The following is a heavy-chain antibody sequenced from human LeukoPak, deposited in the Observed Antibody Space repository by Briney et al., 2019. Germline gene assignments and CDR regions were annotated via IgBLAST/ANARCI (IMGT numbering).Heavy chain of an antibody. D-gene: IGHD4-17*01. CDR3: ANTTVNRGYAFDI. CDR1: GFTFGSYA. CDR2: ISGSGGST. Sequence: GGSLRLSCAASGFTFGSYAMSRVRQAPGKGLEWVSAISGSGGSTYYADSVKGRFTISRDNSKNTLYLQMNSLRAEDTAVYYCANTTVNRGYAFDIWGQGTMVTVSS. V-gene: IGHV3-23*01. J-gene: IGHJ3*02.